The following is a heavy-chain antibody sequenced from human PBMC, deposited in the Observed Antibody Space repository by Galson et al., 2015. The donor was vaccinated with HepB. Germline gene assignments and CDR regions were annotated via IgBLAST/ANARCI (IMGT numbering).Heavy chain of an antibody. V-gene: IGHV1-58*02. CDR3: AAAVYGDYENYAFDI. CDR1: GFTFTSSA. Sequence: SVKVSCKASGFTFTSSAMQWVRQARGQRLEWIGWIVVGSGNTNYAQKFQERVTITRDMSTSTAYMELSSLRSEDTAVYYCAAAVYGDYENYAFDIWGQGTMVTVSS. D-gene: IGHD4-17*01. J-gene: IGHJ3*02. CDR2: IVVGSGNT.